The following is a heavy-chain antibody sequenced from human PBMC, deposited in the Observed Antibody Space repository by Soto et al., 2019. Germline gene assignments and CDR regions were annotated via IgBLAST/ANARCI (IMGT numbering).Heavy chain of an antibody. CDR2: IYSGGST. CDR1: GFTVSSNY. Sequence: GGSLRLSCAASGFTVSSNYMSWVRQAPGKGLEWVSVIYSGGSTYYADSVKGRFTISRDNSKNTLYLQMNSLRAEDTAVYYCARGKIDCSSTSCYEGVWFDPWGQGTLVTVSS. J-gene: IGHJ5*02. V-gene: IGHV3-53*01. CDR3: ARGKIDCSSTSCYEGVWFDP. D-gene: IGHD2-2*01.